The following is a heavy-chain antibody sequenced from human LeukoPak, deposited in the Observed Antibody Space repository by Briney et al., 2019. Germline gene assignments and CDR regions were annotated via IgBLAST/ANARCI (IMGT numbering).Heavy chain of an antibody. CDR1: GFIFSTYW. CDR3: ARASTTVPNLLDY. CDR2: IKGDGSST. V-gene: IGHV3-74*01. D-gene: IGHD4-17*01. Sequence: GGSLRLSCAASGFIFSTYWMHWVRQAPGKGLVWVSRIKGDGSSTIYADSVKGRFTISRDNSKNTLYLKTSSLRAEDTAVYYCARASTTVPNLLDYWGQGTLVTVSS. J-gene: IGHJ4*02.